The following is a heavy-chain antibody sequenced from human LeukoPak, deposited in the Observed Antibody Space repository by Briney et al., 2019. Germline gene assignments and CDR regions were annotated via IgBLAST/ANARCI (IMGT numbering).Heavy chain of an antibody. Sequence: GRSLRLSCAASGFTFSSYAMSWVRQAPGKGLEWVSAISGSGGSTYYADSVKGRFTISRDNSKNTLYLQMNSLRAEDTAVYYCAKDSGYSSGWYGPQYYYFDYWGQGTLVTVSS. CDR2: ISGSGGST. V-gene: IGHV3-23*01. J-gene: IGHJ4*02. CDR1: GFTFSSYA. D-gene: IGHD6-19*01. CDR3: AKDSGYSSGWYGPQYYYFDY.